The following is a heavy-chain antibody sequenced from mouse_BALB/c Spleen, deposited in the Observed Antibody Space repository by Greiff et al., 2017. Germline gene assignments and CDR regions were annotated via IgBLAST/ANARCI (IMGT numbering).Heavy chain of an antibody. D-gene: IGHD1-1*01. J-gene: IGHJ2*01. CDR3: ARSIYYYGSPYFDY. CDR2: ISSGSSTI. Sequence: DVHLVESGGGLVQPGGSRKLSCAASGFTFSSFGMHWVRQAPEKGLEWVAYISSGSSTIYYADTVKGRFTISRDNPKNTLFLQMTSLRSEDTAMYYCARSIYYYGSPYFDYWGQGTTLTVSS. CDR1: GFTFSSFG. V-gene: IGHV5-17*02.